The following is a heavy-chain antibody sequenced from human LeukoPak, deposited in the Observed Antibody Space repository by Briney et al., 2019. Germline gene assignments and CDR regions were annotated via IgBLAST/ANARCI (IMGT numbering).Heavy chain of an antibody. J-gene: IGHJ6*02. CDR2: IYYSGST. CDR1: GGSFSGYY. V-gene: IGHV4-31*11. Sequence: SETLSLTCAVYGGSFSGYYWSWIRQHPGKGLEWIGYIYYSGSTYYNPSLKSRVTISVDTSKNQFSLKLSSVTAADTAVYYCARDFHYYGMDVWGQGTTVTVSS. CDR3: ARDFHYYGMDV.